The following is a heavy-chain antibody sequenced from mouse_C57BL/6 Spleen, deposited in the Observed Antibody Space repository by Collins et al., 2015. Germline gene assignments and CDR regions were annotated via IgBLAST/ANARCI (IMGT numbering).Heavy chain of an antibody. Sequence: QVQLQQPGAELVRPGTSVKLSCKASGYTFTSYWMHWVKQRPGQGLEWIGVIDPSDSYTNYNQKFKGKATLTVDTSSSTAYMQLSSLTSEDSAVYYCARSRYYGSSLPPYFDVWGTGTTVTVSS. J-gene: IGHJ1*03. CDR1: GYTFTSYW. CDR2: IDPSDSYT. V-gene: IGHV1-59*01. CDR3: ARSRYYGSSLPPYFDV. D-gene: IGHD1-1*01.